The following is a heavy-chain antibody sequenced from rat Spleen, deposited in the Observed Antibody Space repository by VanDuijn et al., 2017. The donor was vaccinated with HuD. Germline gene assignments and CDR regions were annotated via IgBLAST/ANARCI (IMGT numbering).Heavy chain of an antibody. V-gene: IGHV5-29*01. CDR2: TSYDNSST. CDR3: ARYNGAPYYFDD. CDR1: GFTFSDFF. D-gene: IGHD3-1*01. Sequence: EVQLVESDGGLVQPGRSLKLSCAASGFTFSDFFLAWVRQAPTKGLEWVATTSYDNSSTYYRDSVKGRFTISRDNAKSTLYLQMDSLRSEDTATYYCARYNGAPYYFDDWGQGVMVTVSS. J-gene: IGHJ2*01.